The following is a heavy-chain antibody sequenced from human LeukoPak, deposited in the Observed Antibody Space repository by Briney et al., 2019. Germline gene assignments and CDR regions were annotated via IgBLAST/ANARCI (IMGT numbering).Heavy chain of an antibody. CDR1: GFTFSSYA. CDR3: AKVSGGYYGMDV. Sequence: GGSLSHSCATSGFTFSSYAMPWVREAPGKALEWVSYISGSGGTTYSADSVKGRFTIPRDNSKNTLYLQMSSLRAQDTAVSYCAKVSGGYYGMDVWGQGTTVTVSS. D-gene: IGHD3-10*01. CDR2: ISGSGGTT. V-gene: IGHV3-23*01. J-gene: IGHJ6*02.